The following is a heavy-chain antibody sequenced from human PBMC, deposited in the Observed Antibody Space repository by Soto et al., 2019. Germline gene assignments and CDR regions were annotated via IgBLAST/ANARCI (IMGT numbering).Heavy chain of an antibody. Sequence: SETLSLTCTVSGDSIISSDFYWGWVRQPPGKGLEWIGSIFYLGSSYYNPSLKSRVTMSVDTSKNQFSLRLRSLTAAEPALYFCAKPSLARRKNNWFDPWGQGIMVTVSS. CDR2: IFYLGSS. V-gene: IGHV4-39*01. CDR3: AKPSLARRKNNWFDP. J-gene: IGHJ5*02. D-gene: IGHD3-3*02. CDR1: GDSIISSDFY.